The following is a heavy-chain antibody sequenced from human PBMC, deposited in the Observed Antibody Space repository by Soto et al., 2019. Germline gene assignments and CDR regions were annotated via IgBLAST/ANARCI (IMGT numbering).Heavy chain of an antibody. D-gene: IGHD5-12*01. J-gene: IGHJ4*02. Sequence: PSETLSLTCTVSGGSISSYYWSWIRQPPGKGLEWIGYIYYSGSTNYNPSLKSRVTISVDTSKNQFSLKLSSVTAADTAVYYCASSFDGGYDLQVFDYWGQGTLVTVSS. V-gene: IGHV4-59*01. CDR3: ASSFDGGYDLQVFDY. CDR2: IYYSGST. CDR1: GGSISSYY.